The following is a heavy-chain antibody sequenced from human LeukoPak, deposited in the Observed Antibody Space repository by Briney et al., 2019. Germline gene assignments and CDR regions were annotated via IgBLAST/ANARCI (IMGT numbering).Heavy chain of an antibody. J-gene: IGHJ4*02. V-gene: IGHV5-51*01. D-gene: IGHD4-17*01. CDR1: GYIFTSYW. Sequence: GESLMISCKGSGYIFTSYWIGWVRQVPGKGVEWVGIIYPDDSDTRYSPSFQDQVTISADKSISTAYLQWSSLKASDTAMYYCARHYPGGDYFIDYWGQGTLVTVSS. CDR3: ARHYPGGDYFIDY. CDR2: IYPDDSDT.